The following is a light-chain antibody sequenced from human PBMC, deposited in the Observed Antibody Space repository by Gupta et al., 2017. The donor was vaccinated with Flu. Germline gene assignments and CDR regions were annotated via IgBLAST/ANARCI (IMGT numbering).Light chain of an antibody. V-gene: IGKV1-5*03. CDR3: HQYYTYPWT. CDR1: QSIDTY. CDR2: KAS. Sequence: PSTLSASVGDRVTITCRASQSIDTYLAWFQQKPGKAPQLLIYKASLLESGVPSRFSGSGSGTDFTLTTNSLQPDDFATYYCHQYYTYPWTFGQGTKVEIK. J-gene: IGKJ1*01.